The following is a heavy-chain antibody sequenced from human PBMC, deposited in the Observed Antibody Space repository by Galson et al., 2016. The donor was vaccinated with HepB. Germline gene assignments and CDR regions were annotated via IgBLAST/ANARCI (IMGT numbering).Heavy chain of an antibody. Sequence: SVKVSCRVSGGTFSSHAISWVRQAPGQGLEWMGGIIPVLGAANYAEKFQARVAILGDESTSTASMELSSLGSEGTAIYYCARMFNASSPGDWESDLWGRGTLVTVSP. J-gene: IGHJ2*01. D-gene: IGHD3-10*02. CDR3: ARMFNASSPGDWESDL. CDR2: IIPVLGAA. CDR1: GGTFSSHA. V-gene: IGHV1-69*13.